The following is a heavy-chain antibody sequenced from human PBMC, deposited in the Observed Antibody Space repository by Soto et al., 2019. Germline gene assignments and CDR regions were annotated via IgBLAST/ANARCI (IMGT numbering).Heavy chain of an antibody. J-gene: IGHJ4*02. V-gene: IGHV1-18*01. D-gene: IGHD1-26*01. Sequence: ASVKVSCKASGYTFSSYCYAWVRQAPGQGLEWMGWISAYNGDTNYAQKFLDRVTLTTDTSTTTVYMELRNLGSDDTAIYYCARSGAYCTSITCLFDAFWGLGTLVTVSS. CDR2: ISAYNGDT. CDR1: GYTFSSYC. CDR3: ARSGAYCTSITCLFDAF.